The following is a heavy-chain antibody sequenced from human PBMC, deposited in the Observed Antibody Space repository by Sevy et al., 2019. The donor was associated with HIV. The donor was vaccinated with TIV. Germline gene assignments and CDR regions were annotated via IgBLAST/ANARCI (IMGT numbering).Heavy chain of an antibody. J-gene: IGHJ6*03. CDR3: ARVALTFGGDTDDEHYVMDV. D-gene: IGHD3-16*01. CDR2: ISYDGSNK. Sequence: GGSLRLSFAAPGFTFSSYDMHWVRQAPGKGLEWVAVISYDGSNKFYLDPVKGRFTTSRDNSKSTLYLQLSSLRTEDTAVYYCARVALTFGGDTDDEHYVMDVWGKGTTVTVSS. CDR1: GFTFSSYD. V-gene: IGHV3-30*03.